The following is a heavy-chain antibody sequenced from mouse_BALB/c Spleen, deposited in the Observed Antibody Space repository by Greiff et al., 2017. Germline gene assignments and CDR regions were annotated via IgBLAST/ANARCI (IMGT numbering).Heavy chain of an antibody. J-gene: IGHJ3*01. D-gene: IGHD1-1*01. V-gene: IGHV8-12*01. CDR2: IYWDDDK. Sequence: QVTLKVCGPGILQPSQTLSLTCSFSGFSLSTSGMGVSWIRQPSGKGLEWLAHIYWDDDKRYNPSLKSRLTISKDTSSNQVFLKITSVDTADTATYYCAYGYYYGSSSYWGQGTLVTVSA. CDR1: GFSLSTSGMG. CDR3: AYGYYYGSSSY.